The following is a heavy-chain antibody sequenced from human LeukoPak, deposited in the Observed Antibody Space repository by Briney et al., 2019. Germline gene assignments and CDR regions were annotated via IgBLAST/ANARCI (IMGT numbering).Heavy chain of an antibody. CDR1: GGSFSGYY. CDR2: INHSGST. V-gene: IGHV4-34*01. Sequence: PSETLSLTCAVYGGSFSGYYWSWIRQPPGKGLEWIGEINHSGSTNYNPSLKSRVTISVDTSKNQFSLKLSSVTAADTAVYYCARARGYSYGYGRYYYYGMDVWGQGTTVTVFS. CDR3: ARARGYSYGYGRYYYYGMDV. D-gene: IGHD5-18*01. J-gene: IGHJ6*02.